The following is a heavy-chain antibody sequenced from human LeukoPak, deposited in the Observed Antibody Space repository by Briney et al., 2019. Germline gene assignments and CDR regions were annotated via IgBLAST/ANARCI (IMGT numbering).Heavy chain of an antibody. CDR3: ARAGWYTLDN. Sequence: SGTLSLTCAVSGASISSSNWLSWVRQPPGQGLEWIGEIYHSGSTNYNPSLKSRVTISVDNSKNQFSLKMSSMTAADTAVYYCARAGWYTLDNWGQGTLVTVSS. V-gene: IGHV4-4*02. J-gene: IGHJ4*02. D-gene: IGHD2-15*01. CDR2: IYHSGST. CDR1: GASISSSNW.